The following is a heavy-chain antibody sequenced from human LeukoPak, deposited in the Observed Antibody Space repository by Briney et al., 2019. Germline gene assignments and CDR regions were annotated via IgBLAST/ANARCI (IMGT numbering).Heavy chain of an antibody. Sequence: PSETLSLTCAVYGGSFSGYYWSWIRQPPGKGLEWIGEINHSGSTNYNPSLKSRVTISVDTSKNQFSLKLSSVTAADTAVYYCARDDGWLLHYWGQGTPVTVSS. V-gene: IGHV4-34*01. CDR2: INHSGST. D-gene: IGHD3-22*01. CDR1: GGSFSGYY. J-gene: IGHJ4*02. CDR3: ARDDGWLLHY.